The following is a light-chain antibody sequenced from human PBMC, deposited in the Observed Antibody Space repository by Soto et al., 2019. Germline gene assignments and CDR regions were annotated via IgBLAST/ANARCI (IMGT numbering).Light chain of an antibody. CDR1: QSVSTY. CDR2: DTS. J-gene: IGKJ1*01. CDR3: QQRSSWPLT. V-gene: IGKV3-11*01. Sequence: EIVLTQSPVTLSLSPGERATLSCRASQSVSTYLAWYQQKPGQAPRLLIYDTSNRATGIPARFSGSGSGTDFTLTISSLEPEDFALYYCQQRSSWPLTFGQGTKVEIK.